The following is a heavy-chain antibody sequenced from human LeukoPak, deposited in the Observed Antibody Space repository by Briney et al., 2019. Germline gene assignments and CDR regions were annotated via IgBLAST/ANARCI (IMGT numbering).Heavy chain of an antibody. CDR1: GYSISSGYY. CDR3: ARETGRAFLDY. Sequence: SETLSLTCTVSGYSISSGYYWGWIRQPPGKGLEWIGIIYHSGSTYYNPSLKSRVTISVDTSKNQFSLKLSSVTAADTAVYYCARETGRAFLDYWGQGTLVTVSS. J-gene: IGHJ4*02. CDR2: IYHSGST. V-gene: IGHV4-38-2*02.